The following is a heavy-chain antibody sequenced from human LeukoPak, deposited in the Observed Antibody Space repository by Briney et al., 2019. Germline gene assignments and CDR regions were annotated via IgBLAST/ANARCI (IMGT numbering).Heavy chain of an antibody. Sequence: GRSLRLSCAASGFTFSSYAMHWVRQAPGKGLEWVAVISYDGSNKYYADSVKGRFTISRDNSKNTLYLQMNSLRAEDTAVYYCAREGSGDSYGFDIWGQGTMVTVSS. CDR1: GFTFSSYA. J-gene: IGHJ3*02. CDR3: AREGSGDSYGFDI. D-gene: IGHD5-18*01. CDR2: ISYDGSNK. V-gene: IGHV3-30*04.